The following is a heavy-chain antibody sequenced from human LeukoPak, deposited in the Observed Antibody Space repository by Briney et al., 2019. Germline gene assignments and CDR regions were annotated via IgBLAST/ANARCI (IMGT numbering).Heavy chain of an antibody. Sequence: SETLSLTCTVSGGSISSYYWSWIRQHPGKGLEWIGYIYYSGSTYYNPSLKSRVTISVDTSKNQFSLKLSSVTAADTAVYYCARLVLEWTNYFDYWGQGTLVTVSS. CDR1: GGSISSYY. CDR2: IYYSGST. V-gene: IGHV4-59*06. J-gene: IGHJ4*02. CDR3: ARLVLEWTNYFDY. D-gene: IGHD3-3*01.